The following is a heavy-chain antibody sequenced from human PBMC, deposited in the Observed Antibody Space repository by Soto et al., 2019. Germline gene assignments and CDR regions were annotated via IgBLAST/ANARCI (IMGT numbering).Heavy chain of an antibody. D-gene: IGHD3-22*01. CDR1: GGTFSSYA. CDR2: IIPIFGTA. Sequence: QVQLVQSGAEVKKPGSSVKVSCKASGGTFSSYAISWVRQAPGQGLEWMGGIIPIFGTANYAQKFQGRVTITSDESASTAYMELSSLRSEDTAVYYCASELGGYYYDSLPPGPWGQGTLVTVSS. V-gene: IGHV1-69*01. CDR3: ASELGGYYYDSLPPGP. J-gene: IGHJ5*02.